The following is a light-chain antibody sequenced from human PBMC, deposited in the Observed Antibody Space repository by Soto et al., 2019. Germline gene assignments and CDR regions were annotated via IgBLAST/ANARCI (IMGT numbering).Light chain of an antibody. CDR3: QSYDSSLNGVI. CDR2: GNS. J-gene: IGLJ2*01. CDR1: SSNIGAGYD. Sequence: QPVLTQPPSVSGAPGQRVTISCTGSSSNIGAGYDVHWYQQLPGTAPKLLIYGNSNRPSGVPDRFSGSKSGTSASLAITGLQAEDEADYYCQSYDSSLNGVIFGGGTKLT. V-gene: IGLV1-40*01.